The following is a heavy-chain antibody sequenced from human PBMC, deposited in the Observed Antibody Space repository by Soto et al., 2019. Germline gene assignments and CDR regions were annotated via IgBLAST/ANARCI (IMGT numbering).Heavy chain of an antibody. CDR2: IYWDDSK. V-gene: IGHV2-5*02. D-gene: IGHD3-9*01. Sequence: QITLKESGPTLVRPTQTLTLTCAFSGFSLSTSGVGVGWIRQPPGKALEWLAVIYWDDSKHYSPSLRSRLTSTKDTAKSQVVLTMTNMYPRDTGTYYCAHKGPEDWPLDYWGQGTLVTVSS. J-gene: IGHJ4*02. CDR1: GFSLSTSGVG. CDR3: AHKGPEDWPLDY.